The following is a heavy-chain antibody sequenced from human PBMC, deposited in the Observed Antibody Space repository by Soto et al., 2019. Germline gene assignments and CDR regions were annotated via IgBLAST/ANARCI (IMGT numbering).Heavy chain of an antibody. D-gene: IGHD6-13*01. Sequence: QVQLVQSGAEVKKPGASVKVSCKASGYTFTSYGISWVRQAPGQGLEWMGWISAYNGNTNYAQKLQGRVTMTTDTSXSXXYMELRSLRSDDTAVYYCARVVGIAPGGADNWFDPWGQGTLVTVSS. CDR3: ARVVGIAPGGADNWFDP. CDR2: ISAYNGNT. CDR1: GYTFTSYG. V-gene: IGHV1-18*01. J-gene: IGHJ5*02.